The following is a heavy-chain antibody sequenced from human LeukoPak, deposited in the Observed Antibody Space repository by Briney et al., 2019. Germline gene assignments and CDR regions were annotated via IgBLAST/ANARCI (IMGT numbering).Heavy chain of an antibody. CDR3: AREEETGETDY. Sequence: PSETLSLTCTVSGGSIRSSYYYWGWIRQPPGKGLVWIGSIYDSGSTYYNPSLKSRVTISVDTSKNQFSLKLNSVTAADTAVYYCAREEETGETDYWGQGTLVTVSS. J-gene: IGHJ4*02. D-gene: IGHD7-27*01. CDR2: IYDSGST. V-gene: IGHV4-39*02. CDR1: GGSIRSSYYY.